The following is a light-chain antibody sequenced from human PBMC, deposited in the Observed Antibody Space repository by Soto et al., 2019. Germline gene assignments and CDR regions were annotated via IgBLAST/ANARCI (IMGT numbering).Light chain of an antibody. CDR2: EVS. Sequence: QSVLTQPASVSGSPGQSITISCTGTSSDVGGSNYVSWYQQHPGKAPKLMIYEVSNRPSGVSNRFSGSKSGNTASLTISGLQAEDEADYYCSSYTSSGTLWVFGGGTQLTVL. CDR1: SSDVGGSNY. V-gene: IGLV2-14*01. J-gene: IGLJ3*02. CDR3: SSYTSSGTLWV.